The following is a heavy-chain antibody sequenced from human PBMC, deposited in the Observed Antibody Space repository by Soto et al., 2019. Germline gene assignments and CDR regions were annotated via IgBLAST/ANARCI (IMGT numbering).Heavy chain of an antibody. V-gene: IGHV1-69*06. CDR1: GVTFTSYA. Sequence: QVQLVQSGAEVKKLGSSVNVSCKASGVTFTSYAISWVRHAPGQGLEWMGRIIPALGTAYYAQKFQDRVTITADKSTSTAYMELNSLRSEDTALYYCASTPRGLAGALPYWGQGSLVTVSS. CDR2: IIPALGTA. CDR3: ASTPRGLAGALPY. J-gene: IGHJ4*02. D-gene: IGHD1-26*01.